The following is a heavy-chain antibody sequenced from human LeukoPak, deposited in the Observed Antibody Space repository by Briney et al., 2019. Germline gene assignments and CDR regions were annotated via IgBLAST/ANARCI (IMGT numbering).Heavy chain of an antibody. D-gene: IGHD5-12*01. V-gene: IGHV4-34*01. Sequence: PSETLSLTCAVYGGSFSGYYWSWIRQPPGKGLEWIGEINHSGSTNYNPSLKSRVTISVDTSKNQFSLKLSSVTAADTALYYCARLRSDLYDALDIWGQGALVTVSS. CDR3: ARLRSDLYDALDI. CDR2: INHSGST. J-gene: IGHJ3*02. CDR1: GGSFSGYY.